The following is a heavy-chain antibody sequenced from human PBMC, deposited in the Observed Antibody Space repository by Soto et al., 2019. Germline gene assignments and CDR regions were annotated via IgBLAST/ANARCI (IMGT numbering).Heavy chain of an antibody. CDR2: IYYSGST. Sequence: KPSETLSLTCTVSGGSVSSGSYYWSWIRQPPGKGLEWIGYIYYSGSTYYNPSLKSRVTISVDTSKNQFSLKLSSVTAADTAVYYCARDLWYYYGMDVWGQGTTVTVSS. CDR3: ARDLWYYYGMDV. V-gene: IGHV4-61*01. J-gene: IGHJ6*02. CDR1: GGSVSSGSYY.